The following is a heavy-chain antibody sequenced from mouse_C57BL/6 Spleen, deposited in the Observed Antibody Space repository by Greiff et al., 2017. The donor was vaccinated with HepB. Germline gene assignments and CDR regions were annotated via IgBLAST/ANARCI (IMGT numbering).Heavy chain of an antibody. CDR1: GYTFTSYW. V-gene: IGHV1-55*01. CDR2: IYPGSGST. D-gene: IGHD1-1*01. J-gene: IGHJ4*01. CDR3: ARWRGYYGSRSAMDY. Sequence: QVQLQQSGAELVKPGASVKMSCKASGYTFTSYWITWVKQRPGQGLEWIGDIYPGSGSTNYNEKFKSKATLTVDTSSSTAYMQLSSLTSEDSAVYYCARWRGYYGSRSAMDYWGQGTSVTVSS.